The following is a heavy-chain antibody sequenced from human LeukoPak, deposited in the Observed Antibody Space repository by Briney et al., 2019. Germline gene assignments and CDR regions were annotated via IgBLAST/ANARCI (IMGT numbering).Heavy chain of an antibody. CDR2: IIPIFGTA. J-gene: IGHJ4*02. CDR1: GGTFSSYA. D-gene: IGHD1-26*01. V-gene: IGHV1-69*13. Sequence: GASVKVSCKASGGTFSSYAISWVRQAPGQGLEWMGGIIPIFGTANYAQKFQGRVTITADESTSTAYIELSSLRSEDTAVYYCARLPMRVGATHPFDYWGQGTLVTVSS. CDR3: ARLPMRVGATHPFDY.